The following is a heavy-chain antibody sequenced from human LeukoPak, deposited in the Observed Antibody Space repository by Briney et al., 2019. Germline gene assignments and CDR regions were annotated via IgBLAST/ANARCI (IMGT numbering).Heavy chain of an antibody. D-gene: IGHD2-2*01. V-gene: IGHV4-59*12. CDR3: ARSGYCSSTSCYSRFDP. CDR1: GGSMSSYY. J-gene: IGHJ5*02. Sequence: SETLSLTCTVSGGSMSSYYWTWIRQPPGKGLEWIGYIYYSGSTHYNPSLKSRVTISVDTSKNQFSLKLSSVTAADTAVYYCARSGYCSSTSCYSRFDPWGQGTLVTVSS. CDR2: IYYSGST.